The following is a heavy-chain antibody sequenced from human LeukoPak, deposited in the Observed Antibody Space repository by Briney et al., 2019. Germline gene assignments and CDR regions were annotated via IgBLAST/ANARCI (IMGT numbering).Heavy chain of an antibody. J-gene: IGHJ4*02. CDR2: ISYDGSNK. Sequence: GGSLRLSCAASGFTFSSYAMHWVRQAPGKGLEWVAVISYDGSNKYYADSVKGRFTISRDSSKNTLYLQMISLRAEDTAVYYCARNGIVGAGYYFDYWGQGTLVTVSS. D-gene: IGHD1-26*01. CDR1: GFTFSSYA. CDR3: ARNGIVGAGYYFDY. V-gene: IGHV3-30*04.